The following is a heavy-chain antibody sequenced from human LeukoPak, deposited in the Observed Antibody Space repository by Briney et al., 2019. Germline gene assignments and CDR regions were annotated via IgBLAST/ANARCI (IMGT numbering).Heavy chain of an antibody. J-gene: IGHJ6*02. Sequence: SVKVSCKASGGTFSSYAISWVRQAPGQGLEWMGRIIPILGIANYAQKFQGRVTITADKSTSTAYMELSSLRSEDTAVYYCARAYYGSGTSGSSYGMDVWGQGTTVTVSS. D-gene: IGHD3-10*01. CDR3: ARAYYGSGTSGSSYGMDV. CDR2: IIPILGIA. V-gene: IGHV1-69*04. CDR1: GGTFSSYA.